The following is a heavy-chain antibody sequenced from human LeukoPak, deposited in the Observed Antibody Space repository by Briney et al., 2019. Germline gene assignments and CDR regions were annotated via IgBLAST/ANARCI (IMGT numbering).Heavy chain of an antibody. Sequence: SETLSLTCTVSGGSICSSSYYWGWIRQPPGKGLEWIGSIYYSGSTYYNPSLKSRVTISADTSKNQFSLKLSSVTAADTAVYYCDGGDSSGYSFDPVFDYWGQGTLVTVSS. CDR3: DGGDSSGYSFDPVFDY. V-gene: IGHV4-39*01. J-gene: IGHJ4*02. CDR2: IYYSGST. D-gene: IGHD3-22*01. CDR1: GGSICSSSYY.